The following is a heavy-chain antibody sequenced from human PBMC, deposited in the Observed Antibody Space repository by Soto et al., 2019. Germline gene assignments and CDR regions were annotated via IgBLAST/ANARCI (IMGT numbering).Heavy chain of an antibody. Sequence: QVQLQESGPGLVKPSQTLSLTCTVSGGSISSGGYYWSWIRQHPGKGLEWIGYIYYSGSTYYNPSLKSRVTISVDTAKNQLSLKLSSVTAADTAVYYCARGSLTTKNWFDPWGQGTLVTVSS. V-gene: IGHV4-31*03. J-gene: IGHJ5*02. D-gene: IGHD4-4*01. CDR3: ARGSLTTKNWFDP. CDR2: IYYSGST. CDR1: GGSISSGGYY.